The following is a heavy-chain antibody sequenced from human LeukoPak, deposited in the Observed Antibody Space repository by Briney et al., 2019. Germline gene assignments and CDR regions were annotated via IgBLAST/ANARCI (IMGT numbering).Heavy chain of an antibody. CDR2: IKQDGSEK. V-gene: IGHV3-7*01. CDR3: ARGPPHWNYDIYYYYYMDV. J-gene: IGHJ6*03. Sequence: GGSLRLSCAASGFTFSSYWMSWVRQAPGKGLEWVANIKQDGSEKYYVDSVKGRFTISRDNAKNSLYLQMNSLRAEDTAVYYCARGPPHWNYDIYYYYYMDVWGQGTLVTVSS. D-gene: IGHD1-7*01. CDR1: GFTFSSYW.